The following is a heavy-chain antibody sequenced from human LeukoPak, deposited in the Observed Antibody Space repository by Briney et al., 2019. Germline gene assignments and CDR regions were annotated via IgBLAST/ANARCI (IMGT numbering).Heavy chain of an antibody. J-gene: IGHJ3*02. CDR2: IYSTGST. CDR1: GDSISSYY. D-gene: IGHD3-3*01. CDR3: ATTTSILAFDI. V-gene: IGHV4-4*07. Sequence: SETLSLTCTVSGDSISSYYCNWIRQSAGKGLEYIGRIYSTGSTNYNPSLKSRVTMSVDTSKNHFSLKLSSVTAADTAVYYCATTTSILAFDIWGQGTMVTVSS.